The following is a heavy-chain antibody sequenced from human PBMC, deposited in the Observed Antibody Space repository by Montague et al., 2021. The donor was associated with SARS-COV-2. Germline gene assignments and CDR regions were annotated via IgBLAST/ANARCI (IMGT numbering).Heavy chain of an antibody. J-gene: IGHJ4*02. CDR2: IHYSGSN. CDR1: GGSIGSYY. V-gene: IGHV4-59*01. D-gene: IGHD3-10*01. Sequence: SETLSLTCSVSGGSIGSYYWSWLRQPPAKGLEWIVHIHYSGSNTYSPSFKNRVTISIDTPKNHFSPKLSSFTTADTAVYYYSTSLDPSGTYYLHCWGQGTRQIAGPKNRVSLKLSFVSAADTAVAYCARGLEASGTYYLAYWGQGTLVTVSS. CDR3: STSLDPSGTYYLHCWGQGTRQIAGPKNRVSLKLSFVSAADTAVAYCARGLEASGTYYLAY.